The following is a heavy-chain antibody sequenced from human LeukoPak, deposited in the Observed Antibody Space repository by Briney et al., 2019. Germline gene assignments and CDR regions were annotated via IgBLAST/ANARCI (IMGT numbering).Heavy chain of an antibody. CDR1: GGSISSYY. V-gene: IGHV4-59*08. CDR3: AGRSCDVRAFDI. D-gene: IGHD6-6*01. Sequence: SETLSLTCTVAGGSISSYYWSWIRQPPGKGLEWIGYIYYSGSTNYNPSLKSRVTILVDTSKNQFSLKLSSVTAADTAVYYCAGRSCDVRAFDIWGQGTMVTVSS. CDR2: IYYSGST. J-gene: IGHJ3*02.